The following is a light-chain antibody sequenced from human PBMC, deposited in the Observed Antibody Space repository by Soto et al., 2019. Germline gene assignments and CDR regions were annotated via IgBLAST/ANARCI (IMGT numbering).Light chain of an antibody. J-gene: IGLJ1*01. CDR2: EVT. CDR3: SSYTSSNTPYV. V-gene: IGLV2-14*01. CDR1: SSDVGAYHF. Sequence: QSVLTQPASVSGSPGQSINISFTGSSSDVGAYHFVSWYQHHPGKAPKLILYEVTARPSGVSSRFSGSKSGNTASLTISGLQADDEANYYCSSYTSSNTPYVFGTGTKVTVL.